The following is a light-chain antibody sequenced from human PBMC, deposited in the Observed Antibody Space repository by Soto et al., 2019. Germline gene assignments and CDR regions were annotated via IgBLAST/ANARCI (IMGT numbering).Light chain of an antibody. CDR3: CLYAGTNMLI. V-gene: IGLV2-11*01. CDR1: SSDVGGYNY. J-gene: IGLJ2*01. CDR2: DVS. Sequence: QSVLTQPRSVSGSPGQSVAISCTGTSSDVGGYNYVSWYQQHPGRAPKLLIYDVSERPSGVPDRFSGSKSGYTASLTISGLQAEDEADYYCCLYAGTNMLIFGGGTKVTVL.